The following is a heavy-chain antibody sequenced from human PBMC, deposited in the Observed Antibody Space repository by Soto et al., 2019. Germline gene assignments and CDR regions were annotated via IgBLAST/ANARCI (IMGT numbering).Heavy chain of an antibody. Sequence: ASVKVSCKASGYTFTSYDINWVRQATGQGLEWMGWMNPNSGNTGYAQKFQGRVTMTRNTSISTAYMELSSLRSEDTAVYYCARSSQIRLWSWGGYYSHGYWGQGTLVTVSS. V-gene: IGHV1-8*01. D-gene: IGHD3-3*01. CDR2: MNPNSGNT. CDR1: GYTFTSYD. CDR3: ARSSQIRLWSWGGYYSHGY. J-gene: IGHJ4*02.